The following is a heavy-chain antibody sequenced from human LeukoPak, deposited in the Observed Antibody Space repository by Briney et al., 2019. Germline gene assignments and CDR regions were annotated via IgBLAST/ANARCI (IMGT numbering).Heavy chain of an antibody. V-gene: IGHV3-23*01. Sequence: GGSLRLSCAASGFTFSSYAMSSVRQAPGKGLEWVSGISGGSSSTYYADSVKGRFTISRDNSKSTLYLQMNSLRAEDTAVYYCALHHGNYYVARWFDPWGQGTLATVSS. CDR3: ALHHGNYYVARWFDP. CDR2: ISGGSSST. J-gene: IGHJ5*02. CDR1: GFTFSSYA. D-gene: IGHD3-10*02.